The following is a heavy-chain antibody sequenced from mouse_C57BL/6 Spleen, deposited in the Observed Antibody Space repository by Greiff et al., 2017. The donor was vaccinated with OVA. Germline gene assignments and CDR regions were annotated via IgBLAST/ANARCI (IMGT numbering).Heavy chain of an antibody. CDR2: IDPSDSYT. CDR1: GYTFTSYW. J-gene: IGHJ2*01. CDR3: ARWGYDYDY. Sequence: VQLQQPGAELVMPGASVKLSCKASGYTFTSYWMHWVKQRPGQGLEWIGEIDPSDSYTNYNQKFKGKSTLTVDKSSSTAYMQLRSLTSEDSAVYYCARWGYDYDYWGQGTTLTVSS. D-gene: IGHD2-4*01. V-gene: IGHV1-69*01.